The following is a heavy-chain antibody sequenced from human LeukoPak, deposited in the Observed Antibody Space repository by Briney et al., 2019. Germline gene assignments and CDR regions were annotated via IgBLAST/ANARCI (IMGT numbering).Heavy chain of an antibody. J-gene: IGHJ3*02. CDR1: GYTFTSYY. CDR2: INPSGGST. Sequence: ASVKVSCKASGYTFTSYYMHWVRQAPGRGLEWMGIINPSGGSTSYAQKFQGRVTMTRDTSTSTVYMELSSLRSEDTAVYYCARVGTTVTTLDAFDIWGQGTMVTVSS. CDR3: ARVGTTVTTLDAFDI. V-gene: IGHV1-46*01. D-gene: IGHD4-17*01.